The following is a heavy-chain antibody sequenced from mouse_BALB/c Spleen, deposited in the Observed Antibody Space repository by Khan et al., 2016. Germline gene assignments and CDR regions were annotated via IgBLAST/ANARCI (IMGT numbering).Heavy chain of an antibody. CDR2: LNPDSSTI. CDR3: ARAGYYGYLAY. V-gene: IGHV4-1*02. Sequence: EVQLHESGGVLVQPGVSLKLSCAASGFDLSRYWMSWVRQAPGKGLDWSGGLNPDSSTINYTPSLKDRFIIFRDNAKNPLYLQASTVRSADTALCYSARAGYYGYLAYWGQGTRVSVST. CDR1: GFDLSRYW. J-gene: IGHJ3*01. D-gene: IGHD1-1*01.